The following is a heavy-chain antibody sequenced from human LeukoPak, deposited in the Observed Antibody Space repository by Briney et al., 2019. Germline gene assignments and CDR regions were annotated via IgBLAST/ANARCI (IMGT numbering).Heavy chain of an antibody. J-gene: IGHJ4*02. D-gene: IGHD6-13*01. CDR2: IKHSGSP. CDR1: GGSFSGYY. V-gene: IGHV4-34*01. Sequence: SETLSLTCAVYGGSFSGYYWSWIRQPPGKGLEGIGEIKHSGSPNYNPSRKGRVPISVNTSKNQFSLKLSSVTAADTAVYYCASARIGAAADLRYFDYWGQGTLVTVSS. CDR3: ASARIGAAADLRYFDY.